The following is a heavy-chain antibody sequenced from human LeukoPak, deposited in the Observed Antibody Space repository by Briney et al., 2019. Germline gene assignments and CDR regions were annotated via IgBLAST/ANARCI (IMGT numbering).Heavy chain of an antibody. V-gene: IGHV4-61*01. CDR3: ARQMGYYDSSGYYYAEDFDY. CDR2: IYYSGST. Sequence: SETLSLTCTVSGGSISSSSYYWSWIRQPPGKGLEWIGYIYYSGSTNYNPSLKSRVTISVDTSKNQFSLKLSSVTAADTAVYYCARQMGYYDSSGYYYAEDFDYWGQGTLVTVSS. CDR1: GGSISSSSYY. D-gene: IGHD3-22*01. J-gene: IGHJ4*02.